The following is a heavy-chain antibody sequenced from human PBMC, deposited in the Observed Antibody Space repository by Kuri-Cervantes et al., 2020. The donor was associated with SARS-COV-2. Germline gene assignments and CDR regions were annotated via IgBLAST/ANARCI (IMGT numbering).Heavy chain of an antibody. J-gene: IGHJ4*02. Sequence: GESLKISCAASGFTFSDYYMSWIRQAPGKGLEWVSGINWNGGSTGYADSVKGRFTISRDNAKNSLYLQMNSLRAEDTALYYCARSRYCSSTSCPGGDYWGQGTLVTVSS. V-gene: IGHV3-20*04. CDR1: GFTFSDYY. CDR2: INWNGGST. D-gene: IGHD2-2*01. CDR3: ARSRYCSSTSCPGGDY.